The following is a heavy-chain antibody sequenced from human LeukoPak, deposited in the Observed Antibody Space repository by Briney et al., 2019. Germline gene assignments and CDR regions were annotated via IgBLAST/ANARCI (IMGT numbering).Heavy chain of an antibody. CDR3: AKGPAAGDY. V-gene: IGHV3-21*04. Sequence: GGSLRLSCAATGFTFSSYNMNWVRQAPGKGLEWVTCISASSSFVYYADSVKGRITISRDNSKNTLYLQMNSLRAEDTAVYYCAKGPAAGDYWGQGTLVTVSS. J-gene: IGHJ4*02. D-gene: IGHD2-2*01. CDR1: GFTFSSYN. CDR2: ISASSSFV.